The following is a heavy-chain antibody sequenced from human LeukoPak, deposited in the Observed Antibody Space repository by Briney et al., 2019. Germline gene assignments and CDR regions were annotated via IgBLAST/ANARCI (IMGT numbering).Heavy chain of an antibody. J-gene: IGHJ4*02. CDR2: INHSGST. CDR3: ARRRYGSGSYSNHLWDYFDY. Sequence: SETLSPTCAVYGGSFSGYYWSWIRQPPGKGLEWIGEINHSGSTNYNPSLKSRVTISVDTSKNQFSLKLSSVTAADTAVYYCARRRYGSGSYSNHLWDYFDYWGQGTLVTVSS. CDR1: GGSFSGYY. V-gene: IGHV4-34*01. D-gene: IGHD3-10*01.